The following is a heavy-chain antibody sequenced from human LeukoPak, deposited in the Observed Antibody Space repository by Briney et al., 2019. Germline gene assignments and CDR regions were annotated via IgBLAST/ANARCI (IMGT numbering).Heavy chain of an antibody. CDR3: AKRPRDTSGYYLGAFDG. CDR1: GFTFSSYA. D-gene: IGHD3-22*01. J-gene: IGHJ3*01. CDR2: ISASGGET. V-gene: IGHV3-23*01. Sequence: GGSLRLSCAASGFTFSSYAMTWVRQAPGKGLEWVSAISASGGETYYADSVKGRFTISRDNSQNTLYLHMSSLRAEDTAVYFCAKRPRDTSGYYLGAFDGWGLGTTVTVSS.